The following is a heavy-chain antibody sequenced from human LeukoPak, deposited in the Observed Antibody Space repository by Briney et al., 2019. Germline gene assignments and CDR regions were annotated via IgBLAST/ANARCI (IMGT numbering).Heavy chain of an antibody. V-gene: IGHV4-59*01. J-gene: IGHJ3*02. CDR1: GGSISSYY. D-gene: IGHD6-19*01. CDR3: AIGWGFIAVTQGAFDI. Sequence: PSKTLSLTCTVSGGSISSYYWSWLRQPPGRGLEWIGYIYYSGSTNYNPSLKSRVTISVDTSKNQFSLKLSSVTAAGTAVYYCAIGWGFIAVTQGAFDIWGQGTMVTVSS. CDR2: IYYSGST.